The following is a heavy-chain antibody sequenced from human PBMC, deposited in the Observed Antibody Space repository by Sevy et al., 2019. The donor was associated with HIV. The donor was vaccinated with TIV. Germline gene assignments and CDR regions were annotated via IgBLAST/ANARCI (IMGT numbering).Heavy chain of an antibody. D-gene: IGHD2-15*01. V-gene: IGHV3-23*01. Sequence: GGSLRLSCAASGFTFSTYAMNWVRQAPGKGLEWVSSISRSGRSTYSADSVEGRFTISSENFKNALYLQLSSLRVDDTAVYYCAKGYCDGGSCPRDYYYYGMDVWGQGTTVTVSS. CDR2: ISRSGRST. CDR1: GFTFSTYA. J-gene: IGHJ6*02. CDR3: AKGYCDGGSCPRDYYYYGMDV.